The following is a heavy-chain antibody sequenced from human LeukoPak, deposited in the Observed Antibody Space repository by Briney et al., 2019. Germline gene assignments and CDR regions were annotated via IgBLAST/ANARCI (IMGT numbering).Heavy chain of an antibody. J-gene: IGHJ4*02. CDR3: ARRYFDS. V-gene: IGHV3-7*03. CDR1: GFTFSDYW. Sequence: SGGSLRLSCAASGFTFSDYWMHWVRQAPGKGLEWVANIKQDGSAKYYVDSVKGRFTISRDNAKNSLYLQMNSLRAEGTAVYYCARRYFDSWGQGTLVTVSS. CDR2: IKQDGSAK.